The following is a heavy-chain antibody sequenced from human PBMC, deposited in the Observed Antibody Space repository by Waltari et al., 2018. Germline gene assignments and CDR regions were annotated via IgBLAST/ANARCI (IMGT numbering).Heavy chain of an antibody. CDR2: INHSGST. D-gene: IGHD4-17*01. CDR3: ARPGTTTVTSQGRYFDY. CDR1: GGSFSGYY. Sequence: QVQLQQWGAGLLKPSETLSLTCAVYGGSFSGYYWSWIRQPPGKGLEWIGEINHSGSTNYNPSLKSRVTLAVDTSKNQFSLKLSSVTAADTAVYYCARPGTTTVTSQGRYFDYWGQGTLVTVSS. J-gene: IGHJ4*02. V-gene: IGHV4-34*01.